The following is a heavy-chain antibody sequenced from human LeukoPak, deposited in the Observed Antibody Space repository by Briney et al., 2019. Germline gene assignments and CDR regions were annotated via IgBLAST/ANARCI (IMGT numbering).Heavy chain of an antibody. V-gene: IGHV3-9*01. Sequence: GGSLRLSCEASGFTFDDFAMHWVRQAPGKGLEWVSSISGSSGSKVYADSVKGRFTISRDNAKNSLYLQMNSLRPEDAALYFCAKDSFDTSGFHCFDYWGQGTLVTVSS. CDR2: ISGSSGSK. D-gene: IGHD3-22*01. CDR3: AKDSFDTSGFHCFDY. CDR1: GFTFDDFA. J-gene: IGHJ4*02.